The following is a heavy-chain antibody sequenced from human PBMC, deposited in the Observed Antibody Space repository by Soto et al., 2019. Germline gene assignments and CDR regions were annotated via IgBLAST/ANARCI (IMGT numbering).Heavy chain of an antibody. J-gene: IGHJ5*02. Sequence: QLQLQESGSGLVKPSQTLSLTCAVSGGSISSGGYSWSWIRQPPGKGLEWIGYIYHSGSTYYNPSLKSRVTISVDRSKNQFSLKLSSVTAADTAVYYCARDQNGDTLNWFDPWGQGTLVTVSS. D-gene: IGHD4-17*01. CDR2: IYHSGST. CDR1: GGSISSGGYS. CDR3: ARDQNGDTLNWFDP. V-gene: IGHV4-30-2*01.